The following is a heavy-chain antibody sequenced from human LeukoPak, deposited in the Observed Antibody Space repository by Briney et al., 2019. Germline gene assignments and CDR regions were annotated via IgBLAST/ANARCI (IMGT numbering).Heavy chain of an antibody. V-gene: IGHV3-7*01. CDR1: GFTFSNYW. CDR2: VKQDGIEK. Sequence: GGSLRLSCAASGFTFSNYWMSWVRQAPGKGLEWVTTVKQDGIEKFYVDSVKGRLSISRDNAENSLYLQMNSLRVEDTAVYYCARVGVGYLSYVFDYWGQGTLVTVSS. D-gene: IGHD3-16*01. CDR3: ARVGVGYLSYVFDY. J-gene: IGHJ4*02.